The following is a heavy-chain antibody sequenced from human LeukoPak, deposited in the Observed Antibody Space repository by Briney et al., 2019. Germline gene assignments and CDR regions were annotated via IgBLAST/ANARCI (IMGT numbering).Heavy chain of an antibody. CDR2: VSGSGGST. CDR3: AKATTRGYSNYVNYYGMDV. V-gene: IGHV3-23*01. Sequence: GGSLRLSCAASGFTFSSYAMSWVRQAPGKGLEWVSAVSGSGGSTYYADSVKGRFTISRDNSKNTLYLQMNSLRAEDTAVYYCAKATTRGYSNYVNYYGMDVWGQGTTVTVSS. CDR1: GFTFSSYA. J-gene: IGHJ6*02. D-gene: IGHD4-11*01.